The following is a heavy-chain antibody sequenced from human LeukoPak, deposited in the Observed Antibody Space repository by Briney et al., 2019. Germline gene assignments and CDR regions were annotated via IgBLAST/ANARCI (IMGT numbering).Heavy chain of an antibody. V-gene: IGHV3-23*01. CDR2: ISGSGGST. CDR1: GFTFSSYA. J-gene: IGHJ5*02. D-gene: IGHD4-11*01. CDR3: AKAPDYSNYGNWFDP. Sequence: GGSLRLSCAASGFTFSSYAMSWVRQAPGKGLEWVSAISGSGGSTYYADSVKGRFTISRDNSKNTLYLQMNSLRAEDTAVYYCAKAPDYSNYGNWFDPWGQGTLVTVSS.